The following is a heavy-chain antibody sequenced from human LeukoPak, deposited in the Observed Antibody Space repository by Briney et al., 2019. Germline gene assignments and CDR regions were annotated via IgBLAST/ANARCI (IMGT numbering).Heavy chain of an antibody. CDR2: ISSSSGYI. CDR3: ARDPYCGGDCYPDAFDF. J-gene: IGHJ3*01. D-gene: IGHD2-21*02. V-gene: IGHV3-21*01. CDR1: GFTFSSYS. Sequence: GGSLRLSCAASGFTFSSYSMNWVRQALGKGLEWVSSISSSSGYIYYADSVKGRFTISRDNAKNSLYLQMNSLRAEDTAVYYCARDPYCGGDCYPDAFDFWGQGTMVTVSS.